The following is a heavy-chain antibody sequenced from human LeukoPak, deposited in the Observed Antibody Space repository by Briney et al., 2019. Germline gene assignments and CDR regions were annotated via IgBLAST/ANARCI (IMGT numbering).Heavy chain of an antibody. J-gene: IGHJ4*02. D-gene: IGHD6-19*01. Sequence: GGSLRLSCAASGFTFSSYVMHWVRQAPGKGLEWVAVIWYDGSNKYYADSVKGRFTISRDNSKNTLYLQMNSLRAEDTAVYYCARDRDYSSGWYYFDYWGQGTLVTVSS. V-gene: IGHV3-33*01. CDR2: IWYDGSNK. CDR3: ARDRDYSSGWYYFDY. CDR1: GFTFSSYV.